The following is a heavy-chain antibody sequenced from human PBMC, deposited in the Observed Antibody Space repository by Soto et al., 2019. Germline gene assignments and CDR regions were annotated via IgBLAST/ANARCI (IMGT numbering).Heavy chain of an antibody. CDR2: IYHSGST. V-gene: IGHV4-30-2*01. J-gene: IGHJ3*02. Sequence: SETLSLTCAVSGGSISSGGYSWSWIRQPPGKGLEWIGYIYHSGSTYYNPSLKSRVTISVDRSKNQFSLKLSSVTAADTAVYYCARGDYDFWSGYQAAFDIWGQRTMVTVSS. CDR1: GGSISSGGYS. CDR3: ARGDYDFWSGYQAAFDI. D-gene: IGHD3-3*01.